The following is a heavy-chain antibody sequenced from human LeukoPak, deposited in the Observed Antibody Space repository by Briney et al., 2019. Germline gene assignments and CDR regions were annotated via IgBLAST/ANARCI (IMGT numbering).Heavy chain of an antibody. CDR2: IIPIFGTA. CDR3: ARGGSGWYGSGAFDI. CDR1: GGTFSSYA. Sequence: GASVKVSCKASGGTFSSYAISWVRQAPGQGLEWMGGIIPIFGTANYAQKFQGRVTITTDESTSTAYMELSSLRSEDTAVYYCARGGSGWYGSGAFDIWGQGTMVTVSS. V-gene: IGHV1-69*05. J-gene: IGHJ3*02. D-gene: IGHD6-19*01.